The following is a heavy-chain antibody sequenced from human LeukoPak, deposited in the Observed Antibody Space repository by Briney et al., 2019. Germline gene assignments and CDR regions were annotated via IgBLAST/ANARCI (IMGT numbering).Heavy chain of an antibody. J-gene: IGHJ5*02. CDR3: ARGHGVGYCSGGSCYSYNWFDP. Sequence: ASVKVSCKASGYTFTSYAMNWVRQAPGQGLEWMGWINTNTGNPTYAQGFTGRFVFSLDTSVSTAYLQISSLKAEDTAVYYCARGHGVGYCSGGSCYSYNWFDPWGQGTLVTVSS. CDR1: GYTFTSYA. D-gene: IGHD2-15*01. CDR2: INTNTGNP. V-gene: IGHV7-4-1*02.